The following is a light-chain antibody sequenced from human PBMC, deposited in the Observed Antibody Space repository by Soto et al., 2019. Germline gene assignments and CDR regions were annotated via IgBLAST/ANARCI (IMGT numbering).Light chain of an antibody. CDR3: QVCDTANDYV. Sequence: SYELAQTPSVSVAPGQTARITCGGDNLGSKSVNWYQQKPGQAPVLVVYDDTDRPSGIPERFSGSSSGNTATLTISRVEAGDEADYYCQVCDTANDYVFAAGTKVTVL. V-gene: IGLV3-21*02. CDR2: DDT. CDR1: NLGSKS. J-gene: IGLJ1*01.